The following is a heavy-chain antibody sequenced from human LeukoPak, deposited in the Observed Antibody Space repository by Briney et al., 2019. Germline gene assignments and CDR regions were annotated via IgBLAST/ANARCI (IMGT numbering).Heavy chain of an antibody. CDR3: AGGDIVVVPGHFDY. Sequence: SETLSLTCTVSGGSISSYYWSWIRQPAGKGLEWIGRIYTSGSTNYNPSLKSRVTISVGKSKNQFSLKLSSVTAADTAVYYCAGGDIVVVPGHFDYWGQGTLVTVSS. D-gene: IGHD2-2*01. V-gene: IGHV4-4*07. CDR1: GGSISSYY. CDR2: IYTSGST. J-gene: IGHJ4*02.